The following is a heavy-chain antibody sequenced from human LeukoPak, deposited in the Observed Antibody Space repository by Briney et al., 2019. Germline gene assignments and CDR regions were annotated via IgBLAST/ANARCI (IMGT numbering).Heavy chain of an antibody. CDR2: IWYDGSNK. D-gene: IGHD6-13*01. V-gene: IGHV3-33*01. J-gene: IGHJ4*02. CDR1: GFTFSNYG. CDR3: ARDKAAAAYFDY. Sequence: GGTVRLSCAASGFTFSNYGMHWVRQAPGKGLEWVAVIWYDGSNKYYADSVKGRFTISRDNSKNTLYLQMNSLRAEDTAVYYCARDKAAAAYFDYWGQGTLVTVSS.